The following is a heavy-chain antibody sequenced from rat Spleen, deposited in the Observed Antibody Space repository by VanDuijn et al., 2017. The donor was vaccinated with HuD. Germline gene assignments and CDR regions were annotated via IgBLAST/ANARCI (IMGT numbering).Heavy chain of an antibody. CDR2: ISSGGGIT. CDR3: TREGNSGYDY. V-gene: IGHV5S13*01. J-gene: IGHJ2*01. CDR1: GFTFSNYD. D-gene: IGHD4-3*01. Sequence: EVQLVESGGGLVQPGRSLKLSCAASGFTFSNYDMAWVRQAPTKGLEWIASISSGGGITYYRDSVKGRFTISRDNAQNTLYLQMNSLRSEDTATYYCTREGNSGYDYWGQGVMVTVSS.